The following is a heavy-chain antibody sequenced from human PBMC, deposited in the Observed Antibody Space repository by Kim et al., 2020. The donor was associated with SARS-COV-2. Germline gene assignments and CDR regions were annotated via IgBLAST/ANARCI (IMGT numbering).Heavy chain of an antibody. V-gene: IGHV4-31*02. D-gene: IGHD3-10*01. Sequence: NPSLKSRVTISVDTSKNQFSLKLSSVTAADTAVYYCARMSGSYSYNWFDPWGHGTLVTVSS. J-gene: IGHJ5*02. CDR3: ARMSGSYSYNWFDP.